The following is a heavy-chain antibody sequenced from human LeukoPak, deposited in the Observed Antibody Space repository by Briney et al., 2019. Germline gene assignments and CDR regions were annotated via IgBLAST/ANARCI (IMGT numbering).Heavy chain of an antibody. Sequence: GGSLRLSCAASGFTFRSYWMTWVRQAPGKGLEWVANIKQDGSEKYYVGSVKGRFTISRDNAKISLYLQMNSLRAEDTAVYYCARKSYTSGCFDYWRQGTLVTVSS. CDR1: GFTFRSYW. CDR2: IKQDGSEK. CDR3: ARKSYTSGCFDY. J-gene: IGHJ4*02. D-gene: IGHD6-19*01. V-gene: IGHV3-7*05.